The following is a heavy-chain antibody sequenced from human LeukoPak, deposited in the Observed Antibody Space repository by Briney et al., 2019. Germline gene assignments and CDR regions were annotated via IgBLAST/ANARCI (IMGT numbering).Heavy chain of an antibody. V-gene: IGHV4-30-4*01. CDR1: GGSLSSGDYY. D-gene: IGHD6-6*01. CDR2: IYYSGST. Sequence: PSETLSLTCTVSGGSLSSGDYYWSWIRQPPGTGLEWIGYIYYSGSTYYNPSLKSRVTISVDTSKNQFSLKLSSVTAADTAVYYCAREYSSSSADYFDYWGQGTLVTVSS. CDR3: AREYSSSSADYFDY. J-gene: IGHJ4*02.